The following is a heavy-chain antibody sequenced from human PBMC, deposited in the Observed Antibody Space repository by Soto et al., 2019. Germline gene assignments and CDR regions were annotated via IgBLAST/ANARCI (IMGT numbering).Heavy chain of an antibody. V-gene: IGHV1-69*12. J-gene: IGHJ6*02. D-gene: IGHD5-18*01. CDR2: IIPIFGTA. Sequence: QVQLVQSGAEVKKPGSSVKVSCKASGGTFSSYAISWVRQAPGQGLEWMGGIIPIFGTANYAQKFQGRVTITADESTSTAYMELSSLRSEDTAVYYWNGVQYSYGWPPYYYYGMDVWGQGTTVTVSS. CDR3: NGVQYSYGWPPYYYYGMDV. CDR1: GGTFSSYA.